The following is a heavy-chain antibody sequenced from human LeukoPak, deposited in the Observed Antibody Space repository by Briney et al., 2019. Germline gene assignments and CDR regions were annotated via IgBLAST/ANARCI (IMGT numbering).Heavy chain of an antibody. V-gene: IGHV4-59*01. CDR1: GGSISSYY. D-gene: IGHD5-24*01. CDR3: ARGKDGYNNDALDI. Sequence: SETLSLTCTVSGGSISSYYWSWIRQPPGKGLEWIGYIYYSGSTNYNPSLKSRVTISVDTSKNQFSLKLSSVTAADTAVYYCARGKDGYNNDALDIWGQGTMVTVSS. J-gene: IGHJ3*02. CDR2: IYYSGST.